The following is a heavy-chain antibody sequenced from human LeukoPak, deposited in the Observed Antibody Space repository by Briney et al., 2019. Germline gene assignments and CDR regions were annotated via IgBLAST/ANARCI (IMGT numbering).Heavy chain of an antibody. D-gene: IGHD3-10*01. CDR2: IYPGDSDT. V-gene: IGHV5-51*01. Sequence: GESLKISCKGSGYSFTSYWIGWVRQMPGKGLEWIGIIYPGDSDTRYSPSFQGQVTISADKSISTAYLQWSSLKASDTAMYYCARRYGSVRTLYYFDYWGQGTLVTVSS. CDR1: GYSFTSYW. CDR3: ARRYGSVRTLYYFDY. J-gene: IGHJ4*02.